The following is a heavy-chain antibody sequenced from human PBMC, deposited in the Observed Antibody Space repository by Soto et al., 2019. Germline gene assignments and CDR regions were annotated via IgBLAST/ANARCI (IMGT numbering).Heavy chain of an antibody. D-gene: IGHD3-22*01. J-gene: IGHJ4*02. CDR2: IIPIFGTA. CDR3: ARNSLDSSGYYYDLDY. V-gene: IGHV1-69*13. CDR1: GGTFSSYA. Sequence: ASVKVSCKASGGTFSSYAISWVRQAPGQGLEWMGGIIPIFGTANYAQKFQGRVTITADESTSTAYMELSSLRSEDTAVYYCARNSLDSSGYYYDLDYWGQGTLVTVSS.